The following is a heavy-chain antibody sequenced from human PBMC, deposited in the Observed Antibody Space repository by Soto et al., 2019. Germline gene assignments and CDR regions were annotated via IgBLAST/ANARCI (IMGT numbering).Heavy chain of an antibody. CDR3: ARGADYYGSGSYYNFNWFDP. CDR2: INHSGST. CDR1: GGSFSGYY. D-gene: IGHD3-10*01. V-gene: IGHV4-34*01. J-gene: IGHJ5*02. Sequence: SDTLSLTCAVYGGSFSGYYWSWIRQPPGKGLEWIGEINHSGSTNYNPSLKSRVTISVDTSKNQFSLKLSSVTAADTAVYYCARGADYYGSGSYYNFNWFDPWGQGTLVT.